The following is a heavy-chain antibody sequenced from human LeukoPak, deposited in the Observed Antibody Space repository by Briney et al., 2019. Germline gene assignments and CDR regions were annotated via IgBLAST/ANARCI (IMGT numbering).Heavy chain of an antibody. Sequence: ASVKVSCKASGYTFTSYDINWVRQATGQGLEWMGWMNPNSGNTGYAQKFQGRVTMTRNTSISTAYMELSSLRSEDTAVYYCATDLWRSGSYSQYWGQGTLVTVSS. CDR2: MNPNSGNT. CDR3: ATDLWRSGSYSQY. V-gene: IGHV1-8*01. CDR1: GYTFTSYD. D-gene: IGHD3-10*01. J-gene: IGHJ4*02.